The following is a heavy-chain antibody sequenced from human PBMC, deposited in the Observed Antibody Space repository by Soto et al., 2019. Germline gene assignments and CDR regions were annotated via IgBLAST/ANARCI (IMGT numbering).Heavy chain of an antibody. Sequence: GGSLRLSCAASGFTFSSYGMHWVRQAPGKGLEWVAVIWYDGSNKYYADSVKGRFTISRDNSKNTLYLQMNSLRAEDTAVYYCAREDYDILTGYENYYYYMDVWGKGTTVTVSS. V-gene: IGHV3-33*01. J-gene: IGHJ6*03. CDR2: IWYDGSNK. CDR3: AREDYDILTGYENYYYYMDV. CDR1: GFTFSSYG. D-gene: IGHD3-9*01.